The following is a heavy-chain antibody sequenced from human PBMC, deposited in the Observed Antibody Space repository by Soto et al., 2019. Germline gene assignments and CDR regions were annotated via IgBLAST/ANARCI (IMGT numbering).Heavy chain of an antibody. CDR2: IGTLSDT. V-gene: IGHV3-13*01. CDR3: ARGRSFSYDSTPPPMFDP. CDR1: GFAFSTFD. D-gene: IGHD3-10*01. Sequence: DVQLVESGGGLVQPGGSLRLSCAGSGFAFSTFDIHWVRQAPGKGLEWVSGIGTLSDTFYAASVQGRVTISRQNAKNSVYLQTNRLRAGDTAFYYCARGRSFSYDSTPPPMFDPWGQGTLVTVSS. J-gene: IGHJ5*02.